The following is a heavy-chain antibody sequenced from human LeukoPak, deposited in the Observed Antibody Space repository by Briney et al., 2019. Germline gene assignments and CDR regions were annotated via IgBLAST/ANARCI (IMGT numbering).Heavy chain of an antibody. D-gene: IGHD6-13*01. CDR3: ARGGGSSWYPSLFDY. CDR1: GGSISSGDYY. CDR2: IYYSGST. Sequence: SETLSLTCTVSGGSISSGDYYWSWIRQPPGKGLEWIGYIYYSGSTYYNPSLKSRVTRSVDTSKNQFSLKLSSVTAADTAVYYCARGGGSSWYPSLFDYWGRGTLVTVSS. V-gene: IGHV4-30-4*08. J-gene: IGHJ4*02.